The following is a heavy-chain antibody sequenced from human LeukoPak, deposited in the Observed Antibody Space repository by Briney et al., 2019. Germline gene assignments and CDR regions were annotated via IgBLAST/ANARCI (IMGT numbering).Heavy chain of an antibody. CDR3: ARDPRGYSYGYWYFDL. V-gene: IGHV3-30-3*01. CDR1: GFTFSSYA. Sequence: GRSLRLSCAASGFTFSSYAMHWVRQAPGKGLEWVAVISYDGSNKYYADSVKGRFTISRDNSKNTLYLQMNSLRAEDTAVYYCARDPRGYSYGYWYFDLWGRGTLVTVSS. J-gene: IGHJ2*01. CDR2: ISYDGSNK. D-gene: IGHD5-18*01.